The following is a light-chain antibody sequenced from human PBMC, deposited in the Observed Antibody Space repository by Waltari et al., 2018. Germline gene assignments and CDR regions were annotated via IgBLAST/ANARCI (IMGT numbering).Light chain of an antibody. CDR3: QQYNSYLPWT. J-gene: IGKJ1*01. CDR1: QAISSY. CDR2: AAS. Sequence: DLQLTQSPSFLSASVGDRVTITCRASQAISSYLAWYQQKPGKAPNLLIYAASTLQSGVPSRFSGSGSGTEFTLTISSLQPDDFATYYCQQYNSYLPWTFGQGTKVEIK. V-gene: IGKV1-9*01.